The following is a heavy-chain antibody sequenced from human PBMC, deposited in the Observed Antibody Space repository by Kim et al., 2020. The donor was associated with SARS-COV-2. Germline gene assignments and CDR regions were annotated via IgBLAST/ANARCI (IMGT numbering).Heavy chain of an antibody. J-gene: IGHJ5*02. CDR3: ARRYCSGGSCYSERAFDP. Sequence: GESLKISCKGSGYSFTSYWIGWVRQMPGKGLEWMGIIYPGDSDTRYSPSFQGQVTISADKSISTAYLQWSSLKASDTAMYYCARRYCSGGSCYSERAFDPWGQGTLVTVSS. V-gene: IGHV5-51*01. CDR1: GYSFTSYW. CDR2: IYPGDSDT. D-gene: IGHD2-15*01.